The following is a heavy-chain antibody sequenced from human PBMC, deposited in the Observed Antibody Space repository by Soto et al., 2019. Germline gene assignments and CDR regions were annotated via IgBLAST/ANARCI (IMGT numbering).Heavy chain of an antibody. V-gene: IGHV4-31*03. D-gene: IGHD3-3*01. J-gene: IGHJ5*02. CDR2: IYFSGST. Sequence: SETLSLTCTVSGDSISSGGYYWSWIRQHPGKGLEWIGYIYFSGSTYYNPSLQSRVTISVDTSKNQSSLKLGSVTAADTAVYYCARGSLWSGYLRSNWYDPWGQGTLVTVPS. CDR3: ARGSLWSGYLRSNWYDP. CDR1: GDSISSGGYY.